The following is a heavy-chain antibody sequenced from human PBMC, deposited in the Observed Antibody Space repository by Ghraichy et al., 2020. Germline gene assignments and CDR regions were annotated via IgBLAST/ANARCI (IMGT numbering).Heavy chain of an antibody. V-gene: IGHV1-8*02. D-gene: IGHD2-2*01. Sequence: ASVKVSCKASGYTFTSYDINWVRQATGQGLEWMGWMNPNSGNTGYAQKFQGRVTMTRNTSISTAYMELSSLRSEDTAVYYCARVSSTVWYYYMDVWGKGTTVTVSS. CDR3: ARVSSTVWYYYMDV. J-gene: IGHJ6*03. CDR2: MNPNSGNT. CDR1: GYTFTSYD.